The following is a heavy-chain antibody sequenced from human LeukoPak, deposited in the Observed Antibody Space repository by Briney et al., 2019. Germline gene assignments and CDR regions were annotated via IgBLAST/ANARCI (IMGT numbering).Heavy chain of an antibody. J-gene: IGHJ4*02. CDR3: AREDRYSGSSWSSVRNFDY. Sequence: GGSLRLSCAASGFTFSDYYMSWIRQAPGKGLEWVSYISSSGSTIYYADSVKGRFTISRDNAKNSLYLQMNSLRAEDTAVYYCAREDRYSGSSWSSVRNFDYWGQGTLVTVSS. CDR2: ISSSGSTI. V-gene: IGHV3-11*01. CDR1: GFTFSDYY. D-gene: IGHD6-13*01.